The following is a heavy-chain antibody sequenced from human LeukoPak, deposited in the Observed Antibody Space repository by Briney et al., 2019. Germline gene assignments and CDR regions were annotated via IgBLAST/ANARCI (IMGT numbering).Heavy chain of an antibody. J-gene: IGHJ4*02. CDR2: ISFVGGEK. CDR1: GFTYSAYD. Sequence: GTSLRLSCAASGFTYSAYDMHWVRQAPGKGLEWVALISFVGGEKGYADSVKGRFSISRGNPKNTLYLQMNSLRPDDTAVYYCAKDPYSYASGRATYDFWGQGALVTVSS. V-gene: IGHV3-30*18. D-gene: IGHD3-10*01. CDR3: AKDPYSYASGRATYDF.